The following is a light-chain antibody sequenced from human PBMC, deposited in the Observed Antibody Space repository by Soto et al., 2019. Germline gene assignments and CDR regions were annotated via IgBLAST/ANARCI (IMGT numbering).Light chain of an antibody. V-gene: IGLV2-14*01. CDR1: SRDVGGYNY. Sequence: QSALTQPASVSGSPGQSITISCTGTSRDVGGYNYVSWYQHHPGKAPKVIIYEVSNRASGLSNRFSGSKSGNPASPTHSGPDAADAADYYCSSYNSSSSYVFGTGHKVPVL. J-gene: IGLJ1*01. CDR3: SSYNSSSSYV. CDR2: EVS.